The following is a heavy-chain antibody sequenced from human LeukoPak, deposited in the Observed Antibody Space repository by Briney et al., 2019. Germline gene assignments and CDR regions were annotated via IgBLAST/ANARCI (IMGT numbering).Heavy chain of an antibody. CDR1: GYSISSGYY. J-gene: IGHJ4*02. CDR2: INHSGST. CDR3: ASSSYGYYFDY. D-gene: IGHD5-18*01. V-gene: IGHV4-38-2*02. Sequence: PSETLSLTCTVSGYSISSGYYWAWIRQPPGKGLEWIGEINHSGSTNYNPSLKSRVTISVDTSKNQFSLELSSVTAADTAVYYCASSSYGYYFDYWGQGTLVTVSS.